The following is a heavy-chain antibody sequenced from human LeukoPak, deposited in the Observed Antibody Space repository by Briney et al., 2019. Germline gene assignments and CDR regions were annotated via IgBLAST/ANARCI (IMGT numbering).Heavy chain of an antibody. Sequence: SETLSLTCAVYGGSFSGYYWSWIRQPPGKGLEWIGEINHSGSTNYNPSLKSRVTISVDMSKNQFSLKLSPVTAADTAVYYCARHKMLRRYYDSSGTAHYFDYWGQGTLVTVSS. CDR2: INHSGST. CDR3: ARHKMLRRYYDSSGTAHYFDY. CDR1: GGSFSGYY. D-gene: IGHD3-22*01. V-gene: IGHV4-34*01. J-gene: IGHJ4*02.